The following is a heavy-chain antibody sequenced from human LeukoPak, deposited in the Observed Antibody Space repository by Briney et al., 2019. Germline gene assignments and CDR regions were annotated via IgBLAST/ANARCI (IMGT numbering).Heavy chain of an antibody. CDR3: ARDVGQQWLVYYFDY. V-gene: IGHV3-7*01. D-gene: IGHD6-19*01. Sequence: GGSLRLSCAASGFTFSSYWMSWVRQAPGKGREWVANIKQDGSEKNYVDSVKGRFTISRDNAKNSLYLQMNSLRAEDTAVYYCARDVGQQWLVYYFDYWGQGTLVTVSS. CDR1: GFTFSSYW. J-gene: IGHJ4*02. CDR2: IKQDGSEK.